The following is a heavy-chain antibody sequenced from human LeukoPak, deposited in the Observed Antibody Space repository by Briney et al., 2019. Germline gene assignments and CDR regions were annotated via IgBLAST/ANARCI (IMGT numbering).Heavy chain of an antibody. J-gene: IGHJ4*02. CDR2: IYSGGST. Sequence: GGSLRLSCAASGFTVSSNYMSWVRQAPGKGLEWVSVIYSGGSTYYAGSVKGRFTISRDNSKNTLYLQMNNLRAEDTAVYYCAKGDSYCGGDCYPDWGQGTLVTVSS. D-gene: IGHD2-21*02. CDR3: AKGDSYCGGDCYPD. V-gene: IGHV3-53*01. CDR1: GFTVSSNY.